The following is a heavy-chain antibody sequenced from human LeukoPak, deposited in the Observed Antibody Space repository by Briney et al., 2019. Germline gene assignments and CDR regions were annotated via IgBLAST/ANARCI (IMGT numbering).Heavy chain of an antibody. Sequence: GGSLRLSCTASEFSFSSYEINWVRQAPGKGLEWVSYISSSGSPIYYADSVKGRFTISRDNAKNSVYLHLNSLRAEDTAVYYCARVSYSGGVYWGQGTLVTVSS. V-gene: IGHV3-48*03. J-gene: IGHJ4*02. CDR1: EFSFSSYE. CDR3: ARVSYSGGVY. D-gene: IGHD6-25*01. CDR2: ISSSGSPI.